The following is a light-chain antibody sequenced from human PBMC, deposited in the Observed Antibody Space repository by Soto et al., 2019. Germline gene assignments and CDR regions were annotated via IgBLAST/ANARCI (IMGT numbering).Light chain of an antibody. CDR1: QSVSSN. Sequence: EIVMTQSPATLSVSPGERATLSCRASQSVSSNLAWYQQKPGQAPRLLIYGASTRATGIPARLSGSGSGTEFTLTIGSLQSEDCAVYYCQQYNNWPLTFGGGTKVEIK. CDR3: QQYNNWPLT. J-gene: IGKJ4*01. V-gene: IGKV3D-15*01. CDR2: GAS.